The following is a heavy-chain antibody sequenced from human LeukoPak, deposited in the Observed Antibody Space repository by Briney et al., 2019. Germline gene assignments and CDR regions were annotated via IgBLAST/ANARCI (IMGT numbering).Heavy chain of an antibody. D-gene: IGHD3-16*02. CDR2: ISYDGSNK. CDR1: GFTFSSHA. J-gene: IGHJ6*04. Sequence: GGSLRLSCAASGFTFSSHAMHWVRQAPGKGLEWVAVISYDGSNKYYADSVKGRFTISRDNSKNTLYLQMNSLRAEDTAVYYCARDLGELSSDYYGMDVWGKGTTVTVSS. CDR3: ARDLGELSSDYYGMDV. V-gene: IGHV3-30*04.